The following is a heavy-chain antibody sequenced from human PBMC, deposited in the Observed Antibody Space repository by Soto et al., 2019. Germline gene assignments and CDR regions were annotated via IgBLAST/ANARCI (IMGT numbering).Heavy chain of an antibody. Sequence: QVQLQESGPGLVKPSQTLSLTCAVSGGLINSGGYYWTWIRQPPGRGLEWVGHIHYSGRTFYNPSLESRLVISVDTPATQFPLKLTSVTAADPAVYYCARFSPPGDSYMDVWGKGTSVTVAS. CDR2: IHYSGRT. CDR3: ARFSPPGDSYMDV. J-gene: IGHJ6*03. CDR1: GGLINSGGYY. V-gene: IGHV4-31*11.